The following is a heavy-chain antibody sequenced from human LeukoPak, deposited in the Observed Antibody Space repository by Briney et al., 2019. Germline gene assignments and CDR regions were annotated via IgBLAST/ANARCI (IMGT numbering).Heavy chain of an antibody. CDR2: IWYDGSNK. CDR1: GFTFSSYG. D-gene: IGHD3-16*01. V-gene: IGHV3-33*06. Sequence: PGGSLRLSCAASGFTFSSYGMHWVRQAPGKGLEWVAVIWYDGSNKYYADSVKGRFTISRDNSKNTLYLQMNSLRAEDTAVYYCAKSRGREYYFDYWGQGTLVTVSS. CDR3: AKSRGREYYFDY. J-gene: IGHJ4*02.